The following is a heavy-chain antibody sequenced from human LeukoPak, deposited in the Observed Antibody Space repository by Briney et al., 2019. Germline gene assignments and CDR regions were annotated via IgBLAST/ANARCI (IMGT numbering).Heavy chain of an antibody. D-gene: IGHD3-16*01. J-gene: IGHJ3*02. CDR3: ARDFRLGEAFDI. V-gene: IGHV1-2*02. Sequence: ASVKVSCKASGYTFTGYYMHWVRQAPGQGLEWMGWINPNSGGTNYAQKFQGRVNMTRDTSISTAYMELSRLRSDDTAVYYCARDFRLGEAFDIWGQGTMVTVSS. CDR2: INPNSGGT. CDR1: GYTFTGYY.